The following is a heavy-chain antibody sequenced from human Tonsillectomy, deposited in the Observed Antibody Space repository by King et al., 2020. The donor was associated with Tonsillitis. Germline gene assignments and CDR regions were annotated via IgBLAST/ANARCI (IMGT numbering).Heavy chain of an antibody. Sequence: QLVQSGPEVKKPGTSVKVSCKASGFTFTTSAMHWVRQARGQRLEWIGWIFVGSGNTNYAQKFQERVTITRDMSTSTAYMELSSLRSEDTAVYYCAAERPYYYDRNGSQHYFSYGMYVWGQGTTVTVSS. J-gene: IGHJ6*02. CDR1: GFTFTTSA. V-gene: IGHV1-58*02. CDR2: IFVGSGNT. CDR3: AAERPYYYDRNGSQHYFSYGMYV. D-gene: IGHD3-22*01.